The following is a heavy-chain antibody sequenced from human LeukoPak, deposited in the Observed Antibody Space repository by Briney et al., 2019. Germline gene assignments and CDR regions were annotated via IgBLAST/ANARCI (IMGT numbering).Heavy chain of an antibody. D-gene: IGHD1-1*01. Sequence: GSLRLSCAASGFTFSSYWMHWVRQAPGKGLVWVSRINSGGSSTSYADSVKGRFTISRDNAKNTLYLQMNSLRAEDTAVYYCARELGNWNYFDYWGQGTLVTVSS. J-gene: IGHJ4*02. CDR1: GFTFSSYW. CDR3: ARELGNWNYFDY. CDR2: INSGGSST. V-gene: IGHV3-74*01.